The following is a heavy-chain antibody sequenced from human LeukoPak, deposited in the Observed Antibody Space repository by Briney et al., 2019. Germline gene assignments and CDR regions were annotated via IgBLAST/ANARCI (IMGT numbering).Heavy chain of an antibody. CDR2: GNHNRGGT. V-gene: IGHV1-2*02. CDR3: ARGDYGSGSHYSPNSYHMDV. Sequence: ASVKVSCKASGYTFTGYFMYWVRQAPGRGLEWMGWGNHNRGGTNYAQEFQGRGTMTRDTSISTSYMELSRLSSADTAVYYCARGDYGSGSHYSPNSYHMDVWGKATTVTVSS. J-gene: IGHJ6*03. D-gene: IGHD3-10*01. CDR1: GYTFTGYF.